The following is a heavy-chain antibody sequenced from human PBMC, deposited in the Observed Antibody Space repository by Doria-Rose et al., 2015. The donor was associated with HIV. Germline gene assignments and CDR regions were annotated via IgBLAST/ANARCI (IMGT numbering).Heavy chain of an antibody. V-gene: IGHV2-26*01. D-gene: IGHD6-13*01. CDR2: IFSDDER. CDR3: ARIKSSRWYHKYYFDF. Sequence: QITLKESGPVLVKPTETLTLTCTVSGVSLSSPGMGVSWIRQPPGKALEWLANIFSDDERSYKTSLKSRLTISRGTSKSQVVRTMTDMDPVDTATNYCARIKSSRWYHKYYFDFWGQGTLVIVSA. J-gene: IGHJ4*02. CDR1: GVSLSSPGMG.